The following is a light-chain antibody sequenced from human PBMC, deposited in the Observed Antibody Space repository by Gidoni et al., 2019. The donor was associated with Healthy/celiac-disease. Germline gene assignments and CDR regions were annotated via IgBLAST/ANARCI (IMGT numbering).Light chain of an antibody. Sequence: DIQMTQSPSSVSASVGDRVTITCRASQGVSSYLAWYQQKPGKVPKLLIYAASSLQSGVPSRFSGSGSGTDFTLTISSLQPEDSATYYCQQAHSFPLTFGGGTKVEIK. CDR1: QGVSSY. CDR2: AAS. CDR3: QQAHSFPLT. J-gene: IGKJ4*01. V-gene: IGKV1-12*01.